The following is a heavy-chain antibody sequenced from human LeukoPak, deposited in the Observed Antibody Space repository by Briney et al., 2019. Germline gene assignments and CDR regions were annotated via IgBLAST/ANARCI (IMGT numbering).Heavy chain of an antibody. V-gene: IGHV3-21*01. D-gene: IGHD3-3*01. J-gene: IGHJ4*02. CDR3: ARASPTYYDFWSGSYFDY. CDR2: ISNSSSYI. CDR1: GFTFSSYS. Sequence: GGSLRLSCAASGFTFSSYSMNWVRQAPGKGLEWVSSISNSSSYIYYADSVKGRFTISRDNAKNSLYLQMNSLRAEDTAVYYCARASPTYYDFWSGSYFDYWGQGTLVTVSS.